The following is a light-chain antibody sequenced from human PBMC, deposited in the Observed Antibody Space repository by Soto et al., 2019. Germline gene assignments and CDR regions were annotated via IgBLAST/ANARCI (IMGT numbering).Light chain of an antibody. V-gene: IGKV3-15*01. Sequence: EIVMTQSPATLSVSPGERATLSCRASQSVSSNLAWYQQKPGQAPRLLIYGASTRPTGIPARFSGSGSGTEFTLTISSLQSEDFAVYYCHQYNNWPPWTFGQGNKVEIK. CDR2: GAS. CDR1: QSVSSN. CDR3: HQYNNWPPWT. J-gene: IGKJ1*01.